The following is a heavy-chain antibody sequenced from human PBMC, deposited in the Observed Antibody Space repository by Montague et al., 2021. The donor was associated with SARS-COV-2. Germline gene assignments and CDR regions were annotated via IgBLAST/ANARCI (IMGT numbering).Heavy chain of an antibody. D-gene: IGHD4-17*01. Sequence: SETLSLTCTVSGDSTSCPNCYWGWIRQAPGKGLDWIGTIYNSGTTYYNPSLKSRLTISIDTSNNQFSLKLTSVTAADTAVYYCASHRNYGDHSLDNWFHPWGQGTLVTVSS. CDR2: IYNSGTT. CDR1: GDSTSCPNCY. J-gene: IGHJ5*02. V-gene: IGHV4-39*01. CDR3: ASHRNYGDHSLDNWFHP.